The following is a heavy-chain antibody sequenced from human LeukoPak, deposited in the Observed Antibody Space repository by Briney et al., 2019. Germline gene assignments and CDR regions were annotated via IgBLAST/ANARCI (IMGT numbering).Heavy chain of an antibody. CDR3: ARDLGQLDSALIGFWSGYFPPDAFDI. V-gene: IGHV1-18*01. CDR1: GYTFTSYG. D-gene: IGHD3-3*01. CDR2: ISAYNGNT. J-gene: IGHJ3*02. Sequence: AASVKVSCNASGYTFTSYGISWVRQAPGQGLEWMGWISAYNGNTNYAQKLQGRVTMTTGTSTSTAYMELRGLRSDDTAVYYCARDLGQLDSALIGFWSGYFPPDAFDIWGQGTMVTVSS.